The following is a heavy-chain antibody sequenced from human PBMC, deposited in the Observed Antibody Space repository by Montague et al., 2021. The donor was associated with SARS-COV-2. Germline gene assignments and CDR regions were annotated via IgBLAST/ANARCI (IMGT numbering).Heavy chain of an antibody. D-gene: IGHD2/OR15-2a*01. V-gene: IGHV3-9*01. CDR2: ISWNSGFL. CDR3: AKDTISTSGWQTYFDY. CDR1: GFIFDDYA. Sequence: SLRLSCSASGFIFDDYAMHLVRQAPGKGLEWVSGISWNSGFLGYADSVKGRFTISRDNAKNSLYLQMNSLRAEDTALYYCAKDTISTSGWQTYFDYWGQGTLVTVSS. J-gene: IGHJ4*02.